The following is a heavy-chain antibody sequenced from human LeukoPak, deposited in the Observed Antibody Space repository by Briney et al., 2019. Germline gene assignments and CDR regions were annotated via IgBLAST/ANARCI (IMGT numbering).Heavy chain of an antibody. V-gene: IGHV4-59*01. CDR2: IYYSGRN. CDR1: GGSISSYY. D-gene: IGHD5-18*01. CDR3: ARGQKYRNGYTVTELGSGYFDY. Sequence: SETLSLTCSVSGGSISSYYWSWLRQPPGKGLEWIGYIYYSGRNNYNPSLKSRVTISVDTSKNQFSLTLSSVTAADTAVYYCARGQKYRNGYTVTELGSGYFDYWGQGTLVTVSS. J-gene: IGHJ4*02.